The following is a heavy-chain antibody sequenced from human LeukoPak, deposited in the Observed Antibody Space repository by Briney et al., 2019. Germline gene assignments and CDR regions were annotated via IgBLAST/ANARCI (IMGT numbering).Heavy chain of an antibody. CDR1: GYSFSTHL. J-gene: IGHJ5*02. CDR3: ARRRSDSGSYYRGNWSDP. CDR2: ISPGDYDT. V-gene: IGHV5-51*01. Sequence: GEALNISCKGSGYSFSTHLIGWVRHTPRKGLERRGIISPGDYDTRYSPSFEGLVTISADKSVSTAYLQWSSLKASDTAMYYCARRRSDSGSYYRGNWSDPWGQGTLVTVSS. D-gene: IGHD1-26*01.